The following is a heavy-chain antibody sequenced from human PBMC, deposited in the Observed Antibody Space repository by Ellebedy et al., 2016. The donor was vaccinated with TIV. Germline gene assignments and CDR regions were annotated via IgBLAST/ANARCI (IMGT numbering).Heavy chain of an antibody. D-gene: IGHD3-10*01. J-gene: IGHJ4*02. CDR3: VRDLHGYNDQ. CDR2: INPVETTT. Sequence: PGGSLRLSCAGSGFYWMHWVRQAPGKGLVWVSRINPVETTTNYADSVRGRFAISRDIAKNTVYLQMNSLRVEDTAVYYCVRDLHGYNDQWGQGTLVTVSS. V-gene: IGHV3-74*01. CDR1: GFYW.